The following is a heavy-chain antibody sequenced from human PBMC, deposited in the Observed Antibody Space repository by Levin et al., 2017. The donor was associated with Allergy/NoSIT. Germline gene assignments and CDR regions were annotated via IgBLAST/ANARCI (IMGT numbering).Heavy chain of an antibody. CDR3: ARRGVVTVYGLYYYGMDV. V-gene: IGHV1-46*01. D-gene: IGHD2-8*01. CDR1: GYTFTDYY. CDR2: IYPSSGSI. J-gene: IGHJ6*02. Sequence: GESLKISCKASGYTFTDYYMHWVRQAPGQGLEWMGIIYPSSGSISYAQKFQGRVTMTRDTSTSTVYMELSSLRSEDTAVYYCARRGVVTVYGLYYYGMDVWGQGTTVIVS.